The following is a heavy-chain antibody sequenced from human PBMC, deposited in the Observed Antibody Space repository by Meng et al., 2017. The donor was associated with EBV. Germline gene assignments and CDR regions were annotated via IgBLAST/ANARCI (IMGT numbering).Heavy chain of an antibody. V-gene: IGHV4-39*01. CDR1: GDSISSFYY. J-gene: IGHJ5*02. CDR3: ARPFPSWQSPRLDPFGA. CDR2: VHYTGST. Sequence: QLQLRESGPGQVKPSETLSLTCPVSGDSISSFYYWGWIRQPPGGGLEWIGSVHYTGSTYYSPSLKSRVTVSVDTSKNQFSLRLTSVTAADTAVYYCARPFPSWQSPRLDPFGAWGQGTLVTVSS. D-gene: IGHD6-19*01.